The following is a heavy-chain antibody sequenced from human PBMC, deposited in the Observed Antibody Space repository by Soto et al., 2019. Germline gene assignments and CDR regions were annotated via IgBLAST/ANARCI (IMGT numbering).Heavy chain of an antibody. Sequence: QVQLVESGGGVVQPGRSLRLSCAASGFTFSSYGMHWVRQAPGKELEWVAVISYAGSNKYYADSVKGRFTISRDNSKNTLYLQMNSLRDEDTAVYYCARVSLYCSSSSCYSSYYYYYYMDVWGKGTTVTVSS. J-gene: IGHJ6*03. CDR3: ARVSLYCSSSSCYSSYYYYYYMDV. D-gene: IGHD2-2*01. CDR1: GFTFSSYG. V-gene: IGHV3-30*03. CDR2: ISYAGSNK.